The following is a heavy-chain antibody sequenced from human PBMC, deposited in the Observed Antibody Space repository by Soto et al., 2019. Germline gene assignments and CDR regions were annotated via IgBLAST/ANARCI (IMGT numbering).Heavy chain of an antibody. V-gene: IGHV3-66*01. J-gene: IGHJ4*02. CDR2: LYTDNTA. D-gene: IGHD3-16*01. CDR3: ARVDTLYAEVDH. Sequence: EVQLVESGGDLVQSGGSLRLSCAVSGFSVSGVYMTWFRQVPGKGLEWISLLYTDNTAYYADSVKGRFTISKDSSKDTLFLQMNGLRAEDTAVYYCARVDTLYAEVDHWGQGTLVTVSS. CDR1: GFSVSGVY.